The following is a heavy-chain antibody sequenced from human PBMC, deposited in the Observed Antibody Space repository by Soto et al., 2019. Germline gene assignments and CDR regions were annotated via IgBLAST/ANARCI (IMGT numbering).Heavy chain of an antibody. V-gene: IGHV1-46*01. CDR3: ARGEINWNPDH. J-gene: IGHJ6*02. Sequence: GASVKVSCKASGYTFTSYYMHWVRQAPVQGLELIVIINPSFVSTSYSQKFQGRFTITGYTSTITFYMELIILRSADTAVYYCARGEINWNPDHWGQGTTVTVSS. D-gene: IGHD1-20*01. CDR1: GYTFTSYY. CDR2: INPSFVST.